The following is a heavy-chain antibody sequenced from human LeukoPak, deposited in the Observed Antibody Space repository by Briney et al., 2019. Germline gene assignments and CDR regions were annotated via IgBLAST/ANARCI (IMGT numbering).Heavy chain of an antibody. V-gene: IGHV3-21*01. CDR3: ARHYYYYYYMDV. CDR1: GFTFSTYS. J-gene: IGHJ6*03. Sequence: PGGSLRLSCAASGFTFSTYSMNWVRQAPGKGVEWVSSMSRSSDFIYYADSVKGRFTISRDNAKNSLYLQMNSLRAEDTAVYYCARHYYYYYYMDVWGKGTTVTVSS. CDR2: MSRSSDFI.